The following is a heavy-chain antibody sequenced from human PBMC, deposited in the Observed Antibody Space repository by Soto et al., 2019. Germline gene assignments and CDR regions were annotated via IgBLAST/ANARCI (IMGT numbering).Heavy chain of an antibody. J-gene: IGHJ2*01. CDR1: GGSISSSRYY. D-gene: IGHD6-13*01. CDR3: ARLTRSWSEGRHYWYFDL. CDR2: IYYSGST. Sequence: QLQLQESGPGLVKPSETLSLTCTVSGGSISSSRYYWGWIRQPPGKGLEWIGSIYYSGSTYYTPPLKSRVTISVDTSKNQFSLKLSSVTAADTAVYYCARLTRSWSEGRHYWYFDLWGRGTLVTVSS. V-gene: IGHV4-39*01.